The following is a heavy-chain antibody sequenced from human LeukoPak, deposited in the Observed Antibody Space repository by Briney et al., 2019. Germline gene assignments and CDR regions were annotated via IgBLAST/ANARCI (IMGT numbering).Heavy chain of an antibody. CDR2: ISGGGRST. Sequence: GGSLRLSCAVSGFTFSTCAMSWVRQAPGKGLEWVSTISGGGRSTDYADSVKGQFTISRDNSKNTLYLQMNSLRAEDTAVYYCARERYFDYWGQGTLVTVSS. J-gene: IGHJ4*02. V-gene: IGHV3-23*01. CDR1: GFTFSTCA. CDR3: ARERYFDY.